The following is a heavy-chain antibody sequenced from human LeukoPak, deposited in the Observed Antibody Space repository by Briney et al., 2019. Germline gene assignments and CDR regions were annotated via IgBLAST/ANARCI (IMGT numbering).Heavy chain of an antibody. CDR2: IYSGGST. Sequence: GGSLRLSCAASGFTVSSNYMSWVRQAPGKGLEWVSVIYSGGSTYYADSVKGRFTISGDNSKNTLYLQMNSLRAEDTAVYYCAREGIDYGDYYFDYWGQGTLVTVSS. CDR3: AREGIDYGDYYFDY. J-gene: IGHJ4*02. V-gene: IGHV3-66*01. CDR1: GFTVSSNY. D-gene: IGHD4-17*01.